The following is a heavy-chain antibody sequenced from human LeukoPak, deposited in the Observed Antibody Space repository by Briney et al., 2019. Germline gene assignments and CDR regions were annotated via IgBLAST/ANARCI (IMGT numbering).Heavy chain of an antibody. V-gene: IGHV1-2*02. J-gene: IGHJ4*02. CDR2: INPNSGGT. Sequence: ASVKVSCKASGYTFTGYYMHWVRHAPGQGLEWMGWINPNSGGTNYAQKFQGRVTMTRDTSISTAYMELSRLRSDETAVYYCARDHYCSSTSCYRIFDYWGQGTLVTVSS. CDR3: ARDHYCSSTSCYRIFDY. D-gene: IGHD2-2*02. CDR1: GYTFTGYY.